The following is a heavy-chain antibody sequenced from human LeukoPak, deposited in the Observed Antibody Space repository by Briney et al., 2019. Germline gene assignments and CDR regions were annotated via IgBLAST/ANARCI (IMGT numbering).Heavy chain of an antibody. D-gene: IGHD6-13*01. Sequence: GGSLRLSCAASGFTFSSYAMHWVRQAPGKGLEWVAVISYDGSNKYYADSVKGRFTISRDNSKNTLYLQMNSLRAEDTAVYYCARDIAPAGLFFDYWGRGTLVTVSS. CDR2: ISYDGSNK. CDR3: ARDIAPAGLFFDY. V-gene: IGHV3-30-3*01. CDR1: GFTFSSYA. J-gene: IGHJ4*02.